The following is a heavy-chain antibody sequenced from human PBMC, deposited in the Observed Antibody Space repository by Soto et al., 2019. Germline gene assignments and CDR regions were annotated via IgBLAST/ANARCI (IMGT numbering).Heavy chain of an antibody. Sequence: EVQLVESGGGLIQPGGSLRLSCAASGFTVSSNYMSWVRQTPGKGLEWVSIIYSGGSSYYADSVKGRFTISRDNSKNTLFXQMNSLRAEDTAVYYCASCSMITFGGVIVDDAFDMWGQGTMVSVSS. D-gene: IGHD3-16*02. V-gene: IGHV3-53*01. CDR2: IYSGGSS. CDR3: ASCSMITFGGVIVDDAFDM. CDR1: GFTVSSNY. J-gene: IGHJ3*02.